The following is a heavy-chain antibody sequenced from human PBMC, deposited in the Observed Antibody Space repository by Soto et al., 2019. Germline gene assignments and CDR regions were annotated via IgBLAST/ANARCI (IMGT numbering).Heavy chain of an antibody. V-gene: IGHV3-33*01. CDR1: GFTFSSYG. D-gene: IGHD3-10*01. CDR3: ARWVLLWSLYGMDV. J-gene: IGHJ6*02. CDR2: IWYDGSNK. Sequence: QVQLVESGGGVVQPGRSMRLSCAASGFTFSSYGMHWVRQAPGKGLEWVAVIWYDGSNKYYADSVKGRFTISRDNSKNTLYLQMNSLRAEDTAVYYCARWVLLWSLYGMDVWGQGTTVTVSS.